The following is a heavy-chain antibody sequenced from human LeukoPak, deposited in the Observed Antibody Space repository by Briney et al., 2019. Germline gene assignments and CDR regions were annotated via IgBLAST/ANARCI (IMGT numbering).Heavy chain of an antibody. J-gene: IGHJ5*02. D-gene: IGHD2-2*01. V-gene: IGHV3-21*04. Sequence: GGSLRLSCAASGFTFSSYWMHWVRQAPGKGLEWVSAISNNGGYTYYADSVQGRFTISRDNSKNLLYLHMNSLRAEDTALYYCVRRDVEAPMRWFDPWGQGTLVTVSS. CDR1: GFTFSSYW. CDR3: VRRDVEAPMRWFDP. CDR2: ISNNGGYT.